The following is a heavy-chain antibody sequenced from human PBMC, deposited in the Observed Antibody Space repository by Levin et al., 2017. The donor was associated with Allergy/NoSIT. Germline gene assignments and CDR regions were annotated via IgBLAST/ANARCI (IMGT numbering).Heavy chain of an antibody. J-gene: IGHJ1*01. CDR3: ARGKSPYPGSGPAEYFQH. D-gene: IGHD2-21*01. CDR1: GYTFTSYG. Sequence: ASVKVSCKASGYTFTSYGISWVRQAPGQGLEWMGWISAYNGNTNYAQKLQGRVTMTTDTSTSTAYMELRSLRSDDTAVYYCARGKSPYPGSGPAEYFQHWGQGTLVTVSS. CDR2: ISAYNGNT. V-gene: IGHV1-18*01.